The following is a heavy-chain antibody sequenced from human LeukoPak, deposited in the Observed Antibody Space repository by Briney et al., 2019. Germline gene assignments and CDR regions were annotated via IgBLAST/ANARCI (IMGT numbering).Heavy chain of an antibody. V-gene: IGHV3-7*01. CDR1: GFSFSNHY. Sequence: GGSLRLSCTASGFSFSNHYMRWIRQAPGKGLEWVANINEDGSNKWHLGSVKGRFTVSRDNARNSLYLQMNSLRVEDTAVYYCTRVIVAVPGYFDYYDFWGQGVLVTVSS. D-gene: IGHD6-19*01. CDR3: TRVIVAVPGYFDYYDF. J-gene: IGHJ4*02. CDR2: INEDGSNK.